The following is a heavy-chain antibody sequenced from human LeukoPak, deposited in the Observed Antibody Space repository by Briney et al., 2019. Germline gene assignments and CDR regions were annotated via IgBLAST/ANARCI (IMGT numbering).Heavy chain of an antibody. J-gene: IGHJ4*02. CDR3: ARGGGYSYGSFDY. D-gene: IGHD5-18*01. CDR1: GFTFSSYA. CDR2: ISSNGGST. V-gene: IGHV3-64*01. Sequence: PGGSLRLSCAASGFTFSSYAMHWVRQAPGKGLEYVSAISSNGGSTYYANSVKGRFTISRDNSKNTLYLQMGSLRAEDMAVYYCARGGGYSYGSFDYWGQGTLVTVSS.